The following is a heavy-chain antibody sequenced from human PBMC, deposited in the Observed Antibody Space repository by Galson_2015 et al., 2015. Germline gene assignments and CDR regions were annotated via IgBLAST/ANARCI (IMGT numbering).Heavy chain of an antibody. J-gene: IGHJ4*02. V-gene: IGHV3-23*01. D-gene: IGHD2-21*02. CDR3: AKDRRAVVMSAIDY. CDR2: LSHTGSSI. Sequence: KGLEWVSALSHTGSSIYYADSVKGRFTISRDNSKNTLYLHLNSLRADDTAVYYCAKDRRAVVMSAIDYWGQGTQVTVSS.